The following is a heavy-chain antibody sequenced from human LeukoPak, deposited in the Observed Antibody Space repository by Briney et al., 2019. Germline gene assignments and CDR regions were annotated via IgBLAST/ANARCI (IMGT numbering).Heavy chain of an antibody. CDR3: ARDLTTMVRGLPLDY. Sequence: GGSLRLSCAASGFTFSSNSMNWVRQAPGKGLEWVSSISRSSDTIYYADSVKGRFTISRDNAKNSLYLQMNSLRDEDTAVYYCARDLTTMVRGLPLDYWGQGTLVTVSS. D-gene: IGHD3-10*01. J-gene: IGHJ4*02. CDR1: GFTFSSNS. CDR2: ISRSSDTI. V-gene: IGHV3-48*02.